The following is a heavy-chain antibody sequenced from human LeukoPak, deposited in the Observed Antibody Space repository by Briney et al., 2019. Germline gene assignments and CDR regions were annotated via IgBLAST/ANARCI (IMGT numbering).Heavy chain of an antibody. CDR2: INPNSGGT. V-gene: IGHV1-2*02. D-gene: IGHD2-15*01. CDR3: ARDDIVVAGDAFDI. J-gene: IGHJ3*02. Sequence: ASVKVSCKASGYTFTGYYMHRVRQAPGQGLEWMGWINPNSGGTNYAQKFQGRVTMTRDTSISTAYMELSRLRSDDTAVYYCARDDIVVAGDAFDIWGQGTMVTVSS. CDR1: GYTFTGYY.